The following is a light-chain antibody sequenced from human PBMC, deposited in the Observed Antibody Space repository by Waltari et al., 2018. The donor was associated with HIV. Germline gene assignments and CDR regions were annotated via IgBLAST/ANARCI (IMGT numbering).Light chain of an antibody. J-gene: IGLJ3*02. V-gene: IGLV1-44*01. CDR1: SSNIGSNI. CDR2: SNN. Sequence: QSVLTQPPSASGTPGQRVSISCSGSSSNIGSNIVNWYQQLPGTAPKLLICSNNQRPSVVPDRFSGSKSGTSASLAISGLQSEDEADYYCAAWDDSLNAWVFGGGTKLTVL. CDR3: AAWDDSLNAWV.